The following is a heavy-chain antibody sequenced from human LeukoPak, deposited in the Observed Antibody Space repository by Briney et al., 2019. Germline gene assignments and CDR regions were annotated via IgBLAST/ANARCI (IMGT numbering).Heavy chain of an antibody. CDR2: FDPEDAET. Sequence: ASVKVSCKASGYTFTSYDINWVRQAPGQGLEWMGGFDPEDAETVSAQKFQGRVTMTEDTSTDTAYMELSILRSDDTAVYYCASATRWESGGFDYWGQGTLVTVSS. V-gene: IGHV1-24*01. J-gene: IGHJ4*02. D-gene: IGHD3-10*01. CDR1: GYTFTSYD. CDR3: ASATRWESGGFDY.